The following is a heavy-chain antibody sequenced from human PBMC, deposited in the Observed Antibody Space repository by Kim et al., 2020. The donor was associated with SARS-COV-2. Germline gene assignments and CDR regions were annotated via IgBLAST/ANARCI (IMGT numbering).Heavy chain of an antibody. CDR2: INPYNGNT. CDR1: GYSFTSYG. V-gene: IGHV1-18*01. Sequence: SVKVSCKASGYSFTSYGISWVRQAPGQGLEWMAWINPYNGNTNSAQKLQGRVTMTTDRSTSTAYMELRSLRSDDTAVYYCARDLKASCSGGDCQGYFDYWGQGTLVTVSS. J-gene: IGHJ4*02. D-gene: IGHD2-21*02. CDR3: ARDLKASCSGGDCQGYFDY.